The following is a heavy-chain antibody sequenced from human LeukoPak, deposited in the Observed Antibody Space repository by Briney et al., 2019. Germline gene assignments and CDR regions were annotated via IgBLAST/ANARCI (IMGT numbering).Heavy chain of an antibody. Sequence: SETLSLTCTVSGGSISSYYWSWIRQPPGKGLEWIGYIYYSGSTNYNPSLKSRVTISVDTSKNQFSLKLSSVTAADTAVYYCARLPHPKNYYDSSGYYYDGYWGQGTLVTVSS. D-gene: IGHD3-22*01. CDR3: ARLPHPKNYYDSSGYYYDGY. CDR1: GGSISSYY. J-gene: IGHJ4*02. V-gene: IGHV4-59*08. CDR2: IYYSGST.